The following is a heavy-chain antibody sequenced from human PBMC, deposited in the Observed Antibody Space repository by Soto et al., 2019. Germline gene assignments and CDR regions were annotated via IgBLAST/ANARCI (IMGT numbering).Heavy chain of an antibody. V-gene: IGHV3-23*01. J-gene: IGHJ4*02. CDR2: ISGSGGST. D-gene: IGHD3-10*01. Sequence: GGSLRLSCAASGFTFSSYAMSWVRQAPGKGLEWVSAISGSGGSTYYPDSVKGRFTIPRDNSKNTLYLQMNSLRAEDTAVYYCASPYYYGSGSYILTGYWGQGTLVTVSS. CDR1: GFTFSSYA. CDR3: ASPYYYGSGSYILTGY.